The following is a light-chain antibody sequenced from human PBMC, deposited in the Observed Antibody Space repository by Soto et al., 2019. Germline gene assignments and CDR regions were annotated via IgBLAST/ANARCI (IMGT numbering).Light chain of an antibody. CDR3: AAWHDSLNGHGV. V-gene: IGLV1-44*01. J-gene: IGLJ3*02. CDR1: SSTIGSNA. CDR2: SNN. Sequence: QSVLTQPPSASGTPGQRVTISCSGDSSTIGSNAVVWYQHLPGAAPKLLIFSNNRRPSGVPDRFSGSKSGTSASLAISGLQSEDEADYYCAAWHDSLNGHGVFGGGTKVTVL.